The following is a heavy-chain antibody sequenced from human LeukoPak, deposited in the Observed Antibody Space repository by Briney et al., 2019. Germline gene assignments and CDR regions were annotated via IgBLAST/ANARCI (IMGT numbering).Heavy chain of an antibody. D-gene: IGHD6-13*01. CDR3: MLPPWAAGGP. J-gene: IGHJ5*02. Sequence: GGSLRLSCAASGSTVSSNYMSWVRQAPGKGLEWVSVIYSGGNTYYADSVKGRFTISRDNSKNTLYLQMNSLRPEDTAVYYCMLPPWAAGGPWGQGTLVTVSS. CDR1: GSTVSSNY. V-gene: IGHV3-53*01. CDR2: IYSGGNT.